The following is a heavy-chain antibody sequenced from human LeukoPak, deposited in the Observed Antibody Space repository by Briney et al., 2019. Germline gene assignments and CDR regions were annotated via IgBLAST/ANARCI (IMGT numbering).Heavy chain of an antibody. D-gene: IGHD3-22*01. CDR2: ISGSGGST. Sequence: GGSLRLSCAASGFNFSSYGMSWVRQAPRKGLEWVSAISGSGGSTYYADSVKGRFTISRDNSKNTLYLQMNSLRAEDTAVYYCAKDFEYQLQYYYDSSGDFDYWGQGTLVTVSS. CDR1: GFNFSSYG. CDR3: AKDFEYQLQYYYDSSGDFDY. J-gene: IGHJ4*02. V-gene: IGHV3-23*01.